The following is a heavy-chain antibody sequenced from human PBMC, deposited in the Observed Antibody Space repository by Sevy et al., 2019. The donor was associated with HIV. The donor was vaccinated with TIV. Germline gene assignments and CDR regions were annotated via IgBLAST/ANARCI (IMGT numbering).Heavy chain of an antibody. CDR2: INSDSGVT. J-gene: IGHJ6*02. CDR1: GYIFTDYY. CDR3: ARLTTQPTSDLYGLDV. Sequence: KISCKASGYIFTDYYIHWVRQAPGQGLEWMAWINSDSGVTNYAQRFQGEVTVTRDPSLSTAYLELTNLKSNDTAIYYYARLTTQPTSDLYGLDVWGQGTTVTVSS. D-gene: IGHD4-17*01. V-gene: IGHV1-2*02.